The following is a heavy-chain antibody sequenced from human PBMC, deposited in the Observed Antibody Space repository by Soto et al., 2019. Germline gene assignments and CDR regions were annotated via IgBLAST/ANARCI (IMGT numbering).Heavy chain of an antibody. CDR1: GFTFSNYA. CDR3: ANNVYGGYVYFDY. J-gene: IGHJ4*02. D-gene: IGHD5-12*01. CDR2: ITVSGHRT. Sequence: SGGSLRLSCAASGFTFSNYAMTWVRQAPGKGLEWVSSITVSGHRTYHADSVKGRFSISRDNSKSTAYLEMNRLRAEDTAVYYCANNVYGGYVYFDYWGQGTPVT. V-gene: IGHV3-23*01.